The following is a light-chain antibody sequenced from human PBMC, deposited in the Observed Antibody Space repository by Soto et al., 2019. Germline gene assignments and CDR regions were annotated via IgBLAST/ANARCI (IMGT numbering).Light chain of an antibody. Sequence: EIVLTQSPATLSLSPGERATLSCRASQSVDRYLGWYQQKPGQAPRLLIYDASNRATGIPARFSGSGSGTDFTLTISSLQPDDFASYYCQQYNTYSPRNPFGQGTKVDI. CDR3: QQYNTYSPRNP. CDR2: DAS. J-gene: IGKJ1*01. V-gene: IGKV3-11*01. CDR1: QSVDRY.